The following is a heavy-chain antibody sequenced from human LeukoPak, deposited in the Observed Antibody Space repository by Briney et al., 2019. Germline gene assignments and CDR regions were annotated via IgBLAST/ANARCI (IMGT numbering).Heavy chain of an antibody. CDR2: IYPGDSDT. J-gene: IGHJ4*02. CDR3: ARQYCSGGSCYPNYFDY. V-gene: IGHV5-51*01. Sequence: GESLKISCQGSGDTFTNHWIGWVRQMPGEGLEWMGIIYPGDSDTKYSPSFQGHVTISVDKSISTAYLQWSSLKASDTAMYYCARQYCSGGSCYPNYFDYWGQGTLVTVSS. D-gene: IGHD2-15*01. CDR1: GDTFTNHW.